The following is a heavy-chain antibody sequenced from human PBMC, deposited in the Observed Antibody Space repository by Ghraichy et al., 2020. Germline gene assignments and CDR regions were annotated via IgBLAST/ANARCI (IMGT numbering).Heavy chain of an antibody. V-gene: IGHV3-74*01. D-gene: IGHD2/OR15-2a*01. CDR3: GNPLEY. CDR1: GFTFSDHW. J-gene: IGHJ4*02. CDR2: IDSGGSGT. Sequence: GGSLRLSCAASGFTFSDHWMHWVRQVPGKDLVWVSRIDSGGSGTSYAESVKGRFTISRDNAKSTLFLQMNSLRVEDTAVYYCGNPLEYWGQGVLVTVSS.